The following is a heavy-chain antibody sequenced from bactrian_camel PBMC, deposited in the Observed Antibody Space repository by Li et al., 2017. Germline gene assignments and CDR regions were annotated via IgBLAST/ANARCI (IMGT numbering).Heavy chain of an antibody. D-gene: IGHD7*01. CDR1: GDTISSRC. CDR2: IDAGGGNT. V-gene: IGHV3S1*01. Sequence: HVQLVESGGGSVQAGGSLRLSCAASGDTISSRCMGWFRQAPGKEREGVAVIDAGGGNTYYADSVKGRFTLSRDNAKNTVYLDMNSLKAEDSAMYYCVA.